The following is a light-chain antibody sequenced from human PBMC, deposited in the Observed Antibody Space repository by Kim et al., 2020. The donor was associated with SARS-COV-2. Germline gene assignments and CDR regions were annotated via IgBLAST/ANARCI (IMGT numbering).Light chain of an antibody. CDR3: KQYGSSPYT. CDR1: QGVSSIY. J-gene: IGKJ2*01. CDR2: GTA. Sequence: LSPGERAPRSCRASQGVSSIYVAWYQKKRSQASGLLSFGTASRATGIPDNFSGRESGTDFTLTISRLEHEDFAVYYCKQYGSSPYTSVQGTKLEI. V-gene: IGKV3-20*01.